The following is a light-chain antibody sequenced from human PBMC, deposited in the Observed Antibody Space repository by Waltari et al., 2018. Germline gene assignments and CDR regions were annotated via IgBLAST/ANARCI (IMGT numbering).Light chain of an antibody. CDR3: GTWDSSLSAAV. CDR1: IPNLGENY. V-gene: IGLV1-51*01. Sequence: QSVLTQPPSVSAAPGQQVTISCPGSIPNLGENYVSWYQQLPGTAPKLLIHDDNERPSGIPDRFSASKSGSSATLGITGLQTGDEADYYCGTWDSSLSAAVFGGGTKVTVL. CDR2: DDN. J-gene: IGLJ3*02.